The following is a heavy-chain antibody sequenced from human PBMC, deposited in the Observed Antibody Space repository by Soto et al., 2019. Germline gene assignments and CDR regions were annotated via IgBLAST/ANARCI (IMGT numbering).Heavy chain of an antibody. D-gene: IGHD6-19*01. CDR1: GFTFSSYA. J-gene: IGHJ4*02. CDR3: AKDGPWLVLGLDY. V-gene: IGHV3-23*01. CDR2: ISGSGGST. Sequence: GESLKISCAASGFTFSSYAMSWVRQAPGKGLEWVSAISGSGGSTYYADSVKGRFTISRDNSKNTLYLQMNSLRAEDTAVYYCAKDGPWLVLGLDYWGQGTLVTVS.